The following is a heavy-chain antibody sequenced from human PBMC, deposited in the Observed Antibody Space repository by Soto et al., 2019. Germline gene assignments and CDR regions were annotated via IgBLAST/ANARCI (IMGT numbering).Heavy chain of an antibody. D-gene: IGHD6-13*01. CDR2: IIPILGIA. J-gene: IGHJ3*02. Sequence: QVQLVQSGAEVKKPGSSVKVSCKASGGTFSSYTISWVRQAPGQGLEWMGRIIPILGIANYAQKFQGRVTSTADISTSTAYMGLSSLRSEDTAVYYCARGPDSSSWTSDAFDIWGHGTMVTVSS. CDR3: ARGPDSSSWTSDAFDI. V-gene: IGHV1-69*02. CDR1: GGTFSSYT.